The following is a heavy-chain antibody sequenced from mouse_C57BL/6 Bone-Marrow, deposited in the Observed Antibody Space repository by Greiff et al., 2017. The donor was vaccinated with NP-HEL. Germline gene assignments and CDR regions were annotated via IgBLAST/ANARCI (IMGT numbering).Heavy chain of an antibody. D-gene: IGHD2-3*01. J-gene: IGHJ1*03. CDR2: ISSGGSYT. Sequence: EVQGVESGGDLVKPGGSLKLSCAASGFTFSSYGMSWVRQTPDKRLEWVATISSGGSYTYYPDSVKGRFTISRDNAKNTLYLQMSSLKSEDTAMYYCARHPIYDGYPYWYFDVWGTGTTVTVSS. CDR1: GFTFSSYG. V-gene: IGHV5-6*01. CDR3: ARHPIYDGYPYWYFDV.